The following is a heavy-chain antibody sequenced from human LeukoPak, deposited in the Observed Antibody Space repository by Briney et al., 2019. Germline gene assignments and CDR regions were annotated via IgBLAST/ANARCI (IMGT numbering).Heavy chain of an antibody. CDR1: GFTFSNHW. CDR2: MKEEGGEL. D-gene: IGHD5-24*01. V-gene: IGHV3-7*04. Sequence: PGGSLRLSCAAAGFTFSNHWMSWVRQAPGKGREWVANMKEEGGELNYVDSVKGRFTISRDNAKQSLLLQMNSLRVEELGVDYCARGRRWLQPLDYWGQGTLVTVS. J-gene: IGHJ4*02. CDR3: ARGRRWLQPLDY.